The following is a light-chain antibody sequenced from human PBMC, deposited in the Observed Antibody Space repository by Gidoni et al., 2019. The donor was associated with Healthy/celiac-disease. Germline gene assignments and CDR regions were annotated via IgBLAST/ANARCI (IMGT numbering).Light chain of an antibody. V-gene: IGKV3-20*01. CDR2: GAS. CDR3: QQYGSSPMYT. J-gene: IGKJ2*01. Sequence: EIVLTQSPGTLSLSPGERATLSCRDSQSVSSSYLAWYQQKPGQAPRLLSYGASSRATGIPDRFSGSGSGTDFTLTISRLEPEDFAVYYCQQYGSSPMYTLGQGTKLEIK. CDR1: QSVSSSY.